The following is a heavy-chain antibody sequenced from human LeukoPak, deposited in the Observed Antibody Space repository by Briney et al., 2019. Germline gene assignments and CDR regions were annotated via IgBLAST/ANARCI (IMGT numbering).Heavy chain of an antibody. Sequence: PSETLSLTCTVSGGPISSYYWSWIRQPPGKGLEWIGYIYYSGSTTYTPSLKSRVTISVDTSKHQFSLKLSSVTAADADVYSCARVGIVGAFDYWGQGTLVTVSS. CDR3: ARVGIVGAFDY. CDR1: GGPISSYY. D-gene: IGHD1-26*01. V-gene: IGHV4-59*01. J-gene: IGHJ4*02. CDR2: IYYSGST.